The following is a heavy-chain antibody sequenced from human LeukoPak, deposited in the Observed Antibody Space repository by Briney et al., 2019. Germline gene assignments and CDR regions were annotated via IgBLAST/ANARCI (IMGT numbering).Heavy chain of an antibody. D-gene: IGHD3-22*01. CDR2: IIPIFGTA. J-gene: IGHJ4*02. Sequence: GASVKVSCKASGGTFSSYAISWVRQAPGQGLEWMGGIIPIFGTANYAQKFQGRVTITADESTSTAYMELSSLRSEDTAVYYCARGRNDPAKDSSGYYYGEALFDYWGQGTLVTVSS. CDR1: GGTFSSYA. V-gene: IGHV1-69*13. CDR3: ARGRNDPAKDSSGYYYGEALFDY.